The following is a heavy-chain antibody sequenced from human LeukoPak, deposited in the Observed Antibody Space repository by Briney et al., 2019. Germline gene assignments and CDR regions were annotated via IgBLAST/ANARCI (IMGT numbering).Heavy chain of an antibody. CDR2: ISYAGSKK. Sequence: PGGSLRLSCAASGFTFSSYWMSWVRQAPGKGLEWVAVISYAGSKKYYGDSVKGRFTISRDNSENTLYLQMNSLRADDTAVYYCARRRLVRDYFDYWGQGTLVTVSS. V-gene: IGHV3-30*03. J-gene: IGHJ4*02. D-gene: IGHD6-19*01. CDR1: GFTFSSYW. CDR3: ARRRLVRDYFDY.